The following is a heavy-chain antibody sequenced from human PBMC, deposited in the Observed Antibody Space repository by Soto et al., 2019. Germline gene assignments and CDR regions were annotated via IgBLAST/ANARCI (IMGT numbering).Heavy chain of an antibody. V-gene: IGHV4-59*12. CDR1: GVSISSFY. CDR3: ARENDFWSGPNGLDV. D-gene: IGHD3-3*01. CDR2: IHNSGNT. J-gene: IGHJ6*02. Sequence: SETLSLTCAVSGVSISSFYWSWIRQPPGKGLEWIAYIHNSGNTKYNPSLKSRVTMSVDKSKNQFSLKLNSVTAADTAVYYCARENDFWSGPNGLDVWGQGTTVTVSS.